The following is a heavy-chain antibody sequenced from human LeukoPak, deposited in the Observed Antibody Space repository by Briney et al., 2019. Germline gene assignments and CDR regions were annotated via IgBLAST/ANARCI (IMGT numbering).Heavy chain of an antibody. Sequence: SVKVSCKASGGTLSSYAISWVRQAPGQGLEWMGRIIPILGIANYAQKFQGRVTITAGKSTSTAYMELSSLRSEDTAVYYCGSGNSGYRSSWTGLGWFDPWGQGTLVTVSS. D-gene: IGHD6-13*01. CDR3: GSGNSGYRSSWTGLGWFDP. V-gene: IGHV1-69*04. CDR1: GGTLSSYA. J-gene: IGHJ5*02. CDR2: IIPILGIA.